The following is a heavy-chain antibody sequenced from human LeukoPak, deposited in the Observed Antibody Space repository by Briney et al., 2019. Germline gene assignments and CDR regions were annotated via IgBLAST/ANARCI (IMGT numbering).Heavy chain of an antibody. CDR1: GFTFSSYG. CDR2: IRYDGSNK. CDR3: AKAGLRGRGGYSYGYTDY. J-gene: IGHJ4*02. Sequence: GGSLRLSCAASGFTFSSYGMHWVRQAPGKGLEWVAFIRYDGSNKYYADSVKGRFTISRDNSKNTLYLQKNSLRAEDTAVYYCAKAGLRGRGGYSYGYTDYWGQGTLVTVSS. V-gene: IGHV3-30*02. D-gene: IGHD5-18*01.